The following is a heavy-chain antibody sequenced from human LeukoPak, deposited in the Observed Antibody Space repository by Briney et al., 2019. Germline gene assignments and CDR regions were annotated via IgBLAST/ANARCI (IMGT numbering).Heavy chain of an antibody. CDR1: GGSINSYF. V-gene: IGHV4-4*07. Sequence: SETLSLTCTVSGGSINSYFWTWIRQPAGKGLEWIGRIYTGGSTNYNPSLKSRVTMSVDTSKNQFSLKLSSVTAADTAVYYCANLGSMGGLLDSVDAFDIWGQGTMVTVSS. D-gene: IGHD1-26*01. CDR2: IYTGGST. CDR3: ANLGSMGGLLDSVDAFDI. J-gene: IGHJ3*02.